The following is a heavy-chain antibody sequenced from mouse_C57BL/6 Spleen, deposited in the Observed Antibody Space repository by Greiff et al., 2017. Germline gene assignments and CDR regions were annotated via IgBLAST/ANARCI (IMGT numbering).Heavy chain of an antibody. Sequence: VQLQQPGAELVRPGSSVKLSCKASGYTFTSYWMHWVKQRPIQGLEWIGNIDPSDSETHYNQKFKDKATLTVDKSSSTAYMQLSSLTSEDSAVYDCARAITTVVRYFDVWGTGTTVTVSS. CDR3: ARAITTVVRYFDV. D-gene: IGHD1-1*01. V-gene: IGHV1-52*01. J-gene: IGHJ1*03. CDR1: GYTFTSYW. CDR2: IDPSDSET.